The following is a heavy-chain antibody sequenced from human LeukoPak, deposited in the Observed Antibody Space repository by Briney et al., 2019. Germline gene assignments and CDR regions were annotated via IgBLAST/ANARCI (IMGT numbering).Heavy chain of an antibody. J-gene: IGHJ4*02. CDR1: GFTFSSYS. D-gene: IGHD6-13*01. CDR2: ISSSSSYI. V-gene: IGHV3-21*01. Sequence: GGSLRLSCAASGFTFSSYSMNWVRQAPGKGLEWVSSISSSSSYIYYADSVKGRFTISRDNSKDTLYLQMNSLRAEDTAVYYCARAGAPAAAALDYWGQGTLVTVSS. CDR3: ARAGAPAAAALDY.